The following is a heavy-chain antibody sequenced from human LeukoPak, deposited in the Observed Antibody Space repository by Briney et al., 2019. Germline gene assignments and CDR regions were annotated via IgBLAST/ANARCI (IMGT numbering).Heavy chain of an antibody. D-gene: IGHD2-2*01. V-gene: IGHV1-69*05. CDR1: GGTFSSYA. CDR2: IIPIFGTA. Sequence: SVKVSCKASGGTFSSYAISWVRQAPGQGLEWMRGIIPIFGTANYAQKFQGRVTITTDESTSTAYMELSSLRSEDTAVYYCARGVVVPAAMGAHYWGQGTLVTVSS. CDR3: ARGVVVPAAMGAHY. J-gene: IGHJ4*02.